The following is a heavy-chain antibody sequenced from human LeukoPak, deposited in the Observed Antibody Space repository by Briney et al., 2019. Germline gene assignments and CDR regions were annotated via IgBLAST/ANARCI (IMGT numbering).Heavy chain of an antibody. CDR1: GGSISSSSYY. CDR2: IYYSGST. J-gene: IGHJ3*02. V-gene: IGHV4-39*07. CDR3: ARDIGGISSSSPESLDAFDI. D-gene: IGHD6-6*01. Sequence: SETLSLTCTVSGGSISSSSYYWGWIRQPPGKGLEWIGSIYYSGSTYYNPSLKSRVTISVDTSKDQFSLKLSSVTAADTAVYYRARDIGGISSSSPESLDAFDIWDQGTMVTVSS.